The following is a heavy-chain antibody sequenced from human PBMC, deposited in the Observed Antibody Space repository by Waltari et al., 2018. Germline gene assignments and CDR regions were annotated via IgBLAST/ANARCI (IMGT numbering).Heavy chain of an antibody. CDR3: ARGLPYSSSWYGFYFDY. J-gene: IGHJ4*02. CDR1: GGSISSGDYY. CDR2: IYYSGRT. V-gene: IGHV4-30-4*08. Sequence: QVQLQESGPGLVKPSQTLSLTCTVSGGSISSGDYYWSWIRQPPGKGLEWIGYIYYSGRTYDNPTLKSRVTISVDTSKNQFSLKLSSVTAADTAVYYCARGLPYSSSWYGFYFDYWGQGTLVTVSS. D-gene: IGHD6-13*01.